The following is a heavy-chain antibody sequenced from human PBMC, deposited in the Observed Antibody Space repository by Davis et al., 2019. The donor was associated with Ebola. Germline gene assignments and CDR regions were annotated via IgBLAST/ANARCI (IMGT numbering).Heavy chain of an antibody. V-gene: IGHV4-39*01. Sequence: PGGSLRLSCTVSGGSTSGSSYFWGWIRQPPGKGPEWIVSMQSVEETYYNPSLKSRVLMSIDASKNQFSLKLKSVTAAETALYYCVTVVASTRVEYWGRGTLVTVSS. CDR2: MQSVEET. J-gene: IGHJ4*02. D-gene: IGHD2-2*01. CDR3: VTVVASTRVEY. CDR1: GGSTSGSSYF.